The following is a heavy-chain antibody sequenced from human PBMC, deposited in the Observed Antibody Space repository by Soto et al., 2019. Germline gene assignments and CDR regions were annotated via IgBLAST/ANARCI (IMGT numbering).Heavy chain of an antibody. CDR1: GGPFNGYY. J-gene: IGHJ4*02. V-gene: IGHV4-39*01. CDR3: ASRVRQGNFDY. Sequence: PSETLSLTCGVLGGPFNGYYWGWIRQPPGKGLEWIGTIYFSGSTYYNPTLKSRVTISVDTSKNQFSLELSSVTAADTAVYYCASRVRQGNFDYWGQGTLVTVSS. D-gene: IGHD6-13*01. CDR2: IYFSGST.